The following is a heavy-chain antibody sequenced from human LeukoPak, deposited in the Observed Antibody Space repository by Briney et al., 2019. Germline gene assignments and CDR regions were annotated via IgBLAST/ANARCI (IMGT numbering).Heavy chain of an antibody. J-gene: IGHJ5*02. V-gene: IGHV3-21*01. CDR1: GFTFSSYT. Sequence: GGSLRLSCAASGFTFSSYTMNWVRQAPGKGLEWVSSISSGSTYIYYADSVKGRFTISRDNAKNSLYLQMDSLRAEDTAVYYCARDYGSGSYNLPWGQGTLVTVSS. CDR3: ARDYGSGSYNLP. CDR2: ISSGSTYI. D-gene: IGHD3-10*01.